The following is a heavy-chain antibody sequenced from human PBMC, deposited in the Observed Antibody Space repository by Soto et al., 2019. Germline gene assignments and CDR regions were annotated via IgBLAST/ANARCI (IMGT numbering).Heavy chain of an antibody. J-gene: IGHJ2*01. CDR3: VKKIAGTTTSGAYWSFDL. D-gene: IGHD1-26*01. Sequence: EVQLLESGGGLVQPGGSLTLSCAASGFTFSEFAMNWVRQAPGKGLEWVSGISGGGDATFYADSVKGRFTISRVQSKNTVYLQMTVLRADDTAVYYCVKKIAGTTTSGAYWSFDLWGRGTLVTVSS. CDR1: GFTFSEFA. V-gene: IGHV3-23*01. CDR2: ISGGGDAT.